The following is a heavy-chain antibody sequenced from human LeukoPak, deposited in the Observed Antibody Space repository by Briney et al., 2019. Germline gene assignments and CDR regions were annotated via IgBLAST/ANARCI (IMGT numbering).Heavy chain of an antibody. CDR1: GFTFSSYW. D-gene: IGHD6-6*01. CDR2: IKDDDSDT. J-gene: IGHJ4*01. Sequence: GGSLRLSCAASGFTFSSYWMHWVRQAPGKGLVWVARIKDDDSDTDYADSVRGRFTISRDNTKNTLYLQMNTLRAEDTAVYFCTPIRPDYWGHGTLVTVSS. CDR3: TPIRPDY. V-gene: IGHV3-74*01.